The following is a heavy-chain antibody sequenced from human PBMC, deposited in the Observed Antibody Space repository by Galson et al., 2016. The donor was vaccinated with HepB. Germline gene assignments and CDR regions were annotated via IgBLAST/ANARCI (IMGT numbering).Heavy chain of an antibody. CDR2: INWNGGST. J-gene: IGHJ4*02. D-gene: IGHD4-17*01. Sequence: SLRLSCAASGFTFDDYGLNWVRQAPGKGLEWVSGINWNGGSTGYADSVKGRFTISRDNAKNSLYLQMNSLRAEDTALYYCARGMSHDYGVSADYWGQGTLGTVAS. CDR1: GFTFDDYG. CDR3: ARGMSHDYGVSADY. V-gene: IGHV3-20*04.